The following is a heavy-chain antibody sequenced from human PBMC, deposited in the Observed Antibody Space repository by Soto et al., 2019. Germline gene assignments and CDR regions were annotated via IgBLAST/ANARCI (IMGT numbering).Heavy chain of an antibody. CDR3: ARLVRPIFGVGQPDYYYYGMDV. V-gene: IGHV1-46*01. D-gene: IGHD3-3*01. Sequence: QVQLVQSGAEVKKPGASVKVSCKASGYTFTSYYMYWVRQAPGQGLEWMGIINPSGGSTSYAQKCQGRVTMTRDTSTSTVYMELSSLRSEDTAVYYCARLVRPIFGVGQPDYYYYGMDVWGQGTTVTVS. CDR2: INPSGGST. J-gene: IGHJ6*02. CDR1: GYTFTSYY.